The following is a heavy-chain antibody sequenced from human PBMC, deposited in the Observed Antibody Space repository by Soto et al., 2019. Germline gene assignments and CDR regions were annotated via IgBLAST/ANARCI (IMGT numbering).Heavy chain of an antibody. Sequence: QVQLVQSGAEEKMPGASVTVSCKTSGYTFTNYAMHWVRQAPGQRLEWMGWINTGDGNTQSSQKFLGRVTITMDTSAMTAYMELTSLTSEDTAVYYCARPLSSYQVDKNYDYWGQGTQVTVSS. D-gene: IGHD2-2*01. V-gene: IGHV1-3*04. CDR1: GYTFTNYA. J-gene: IGHJ4*02. CDR2: INTGDGNT. CDR3: ARPLSSYQVDKNYDY.